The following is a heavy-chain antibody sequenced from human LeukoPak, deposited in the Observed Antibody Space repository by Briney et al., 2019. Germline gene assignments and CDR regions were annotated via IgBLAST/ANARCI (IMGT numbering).Heavy chain of an antibody. CDR3: ARAGLRFLEWLSDSDAFDI. Sequence: ASVKVSCKASGYTFTGYYMHWVRQAPGQGLEWMGWINPNSGGTNYAQKFQGRVTMTRDTSISTAYMELSRLRSDDTAVYYCARAGLRFLEWLSDSDAFDIWGQGTMVTVSS. CDR1: GYTFTGYY. D-gene: IGHD3-3*01. CDR2: INPNSGGT. J-gene: IGHJ3*02. V-gene: IGHV1-2*02.